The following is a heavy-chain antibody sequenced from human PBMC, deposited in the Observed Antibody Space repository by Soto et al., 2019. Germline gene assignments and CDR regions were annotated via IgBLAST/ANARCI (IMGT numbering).Heavy chain of an antibody. D-gene: IGHD5-18*01. J-gene: IGHJ4*02. CDR1: GGSISSEGHY. V-gene: IGHV4-31*03. CDR2: IYYGGST. Sequence: SETLSLTCTVSGGSISSEGHYWSWIRQHPGKGLEYIGNIYYGGSTYYNPSLKSRLTISIDRSKNHFSLKLSSVTAADTAVYYCARLPGDTAMVTPQYFDDWGQGTLVTVSS. CDR3: ARLPGDTAMVTPQYFDD.